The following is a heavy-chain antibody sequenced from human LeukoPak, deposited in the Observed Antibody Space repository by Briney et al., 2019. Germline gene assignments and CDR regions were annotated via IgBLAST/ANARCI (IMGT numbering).Heavy chain of an antibody. J-gene: IGHJ5*02. V-gene: IGHV1-18*01. D-gene: IGHD2-2*02. CDR2: ISAYNGNT. Sequence: ASVTVSRMASGYTVTSDGISWVRPAPGQGLEWMGCISAYNGNTNYAQKFQGRVTMTTDTSTSPAYMELRSLRSDDTAIYYCARGRGLVVPTAIPVWFDPWGLGTLVTVSS. CDR1: GYTVTSDG. CDR3: ARGRGLVVPTAIPVWFDP.